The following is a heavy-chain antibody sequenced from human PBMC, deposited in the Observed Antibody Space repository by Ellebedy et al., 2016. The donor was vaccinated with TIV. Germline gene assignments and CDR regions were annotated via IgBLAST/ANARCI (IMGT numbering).Heavy chain of an antibody. D-gene: IGHD5-12*01. J-gene: IGHJ4*02. CDR1: GYSFSSYW. CDR2: IYPGDSDT. CDR3: ARSPRGRSGYYYFDY. Sequence: GESLKISCQGPGYSFSSYWIGWVRQMPGKGLEWMGIIYPGDSDTRYSPSFQGQVTISVDKSISTAYLQWSSLKASDTAMYYCARSPRGRSGYYYFDYWGQGTLVTVSS. V-gene: IGHV5-51*01.